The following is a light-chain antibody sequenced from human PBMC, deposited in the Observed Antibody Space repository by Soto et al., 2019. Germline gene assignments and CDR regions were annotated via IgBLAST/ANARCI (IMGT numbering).Light chain of an antibody. CDR3: SSYTSSSTYV. CDR2: DVS. Sequence: QSVLTQPASVSGSPGQSITISCTGTSSDVGGYNYVSWHQQHPGKAPKLMIYDVSNRPSGVSNRFSGSKSGNSASLTISELQAEDEADYYCSSYTSSSTYVFGTGTKVTVL. V-gene: IGLV2-14*01. CDR1: SSDVGGYNY. J-gene: IGLJ1*01.